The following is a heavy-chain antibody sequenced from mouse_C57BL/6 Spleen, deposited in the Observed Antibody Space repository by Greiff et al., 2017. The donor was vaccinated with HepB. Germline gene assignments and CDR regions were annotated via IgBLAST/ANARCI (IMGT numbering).Heavy chain of an antibody. CDR3: ARGRSSTRYFDV. Sequence: VQLQQSGPELVKPGASVKIPCKASGYTFTDYNMDWVKQSHGKSLEWIGDINPNNGGTIYNQKFKGKATLTVDKSSSTAYMELRSLTSEDTAVYCCARGRSSTRYFDVWGTGTTVTVSS. CDR1: GYTFTDYN. D-gene: IGHD1-1*01. V-gene: IGHV1-18*01. J-gene: IGHJ1*03. CDR2: INPNNGGT.